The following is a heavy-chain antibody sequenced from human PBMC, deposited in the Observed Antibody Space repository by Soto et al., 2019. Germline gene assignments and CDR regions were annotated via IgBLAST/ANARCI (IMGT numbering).Heavy chain of an antibody. Sequence: VHLQESGPGLVKPSGTVSLTCVVSGGSIRSTNWWAWVRQTPGKGLEWIGEVYHNGTSNYNPSLKGRATISVYRSKDQVSLRLNAVIDADTAVYYCARDLDRYCSVTSCHAMDVWGQGTAVTVSS. J-gene: IGHJ6*02. CDR1: GGSIRSTNW. CDR3: ARDLDRYCSVTSCHAMDV. CDR2: VYHNGTS. V-gene: IGHV4-4*02. D-gene: IGHD2-15*01.